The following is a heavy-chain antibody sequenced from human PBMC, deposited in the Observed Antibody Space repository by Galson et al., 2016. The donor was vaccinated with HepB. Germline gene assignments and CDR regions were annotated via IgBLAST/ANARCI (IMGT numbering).Heavy chain of an antibody. V-gene: IGHV3-53*01. CDR3: AGSGDYYYFDY. D-gene: IGHD7-27*01. J-gene: IGHJ4*02. CDR1: GFTVSSNY. CDR2: IYVGGST. Sequence: LRLSCAASGFTVSSNYMNWDRQAPGKGLEWVSIIYVGGSTYYADSVRGRFTISRDNSKNTLYLQMNSLRAEDTAVYYCAGSGDYYYFDYWGQGTLVTVSS.